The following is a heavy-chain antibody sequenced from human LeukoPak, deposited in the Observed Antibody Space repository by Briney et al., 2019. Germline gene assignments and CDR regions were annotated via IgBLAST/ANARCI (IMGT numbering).Heavy chain of an antibody. CDR2: ISGNSGSI. D-gene: IGHD4-23*01. J-gene: IGHJ5*02. Sequence: GGSLRLSCAASGFTFDDYAMPWVRQAPGKGLEWVSGISGNSGSIGYADSVKGRFTISRDNAKNSLYLQMNSLRAEDTALYYCAKGQLYGGNSNWFDPWGQGTLVTVSS. CDR1: GFTFDDYA. V-gene: IGHV3-9*01. CDR3: AKGQLYGGNSNWFDP.